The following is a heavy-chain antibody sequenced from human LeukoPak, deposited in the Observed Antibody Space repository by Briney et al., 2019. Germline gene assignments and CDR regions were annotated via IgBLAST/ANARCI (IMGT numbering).Heavy chain of an antibody. D-gene: IGHD3-22*01. CDR3: ARGRHYDSSGYDYFDY. CDR2: IYYSGST. V-gene: IGHV4-59*12. CDR1: GGSISSYY. Sequence: SESLSLTCTVSGGSISSYYWSWIRQPPGKGLEWIGYIYYSGSTNYNPSLKSRVTISVDTSKNQFSLKLSSVTAADTAVYYCARGRHYDSSGYDYFDYWGQGTLVTVSS. J-gene: IGHJ4*02.